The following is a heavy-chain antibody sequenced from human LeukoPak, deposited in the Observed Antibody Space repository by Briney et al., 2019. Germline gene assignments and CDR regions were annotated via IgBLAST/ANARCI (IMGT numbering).Heavy chain of an antibody. V-gene: IGHV4-61*08. Sequence: SETLSLTCAVSGGSISSGGYSWSWIRQPPGKGLEWIGYRYYDGNTYYNPSLKSRVTISADTSKNQFSLKLTSVTAADTAMYYCARGGGWFGELDYMDVWGKGTTVTISS. CDR3: ARGGGWFGELDYMDV. D-gene: IGHD3-10*01. J-gene: IGHJ6*03. CDR2: RYYDGNT. CDR1: GGSISSGGYS.